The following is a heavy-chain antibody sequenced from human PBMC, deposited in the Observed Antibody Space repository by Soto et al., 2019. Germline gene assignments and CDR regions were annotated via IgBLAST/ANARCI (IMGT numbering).Heavy chain of an antibody. CDR2: IIPIFGTA. D-gene: IGHD6-19*01. CDR1: GGTFSSYA. J-gene: IGHJ2*01. CDR3: ARTPPSSGWHGGYFDL. Sequence: ASVKVSCKASGGTFSSYAISWVRQAPGQGLEWMGGIIPIFGTANYAQKFQGRVTITADESTSTAYMELSSLRSEDTAVYYCARTPPSSGWHGGYFDLWGRGTLVTVTS. V-gene: IGHV1-69*13.